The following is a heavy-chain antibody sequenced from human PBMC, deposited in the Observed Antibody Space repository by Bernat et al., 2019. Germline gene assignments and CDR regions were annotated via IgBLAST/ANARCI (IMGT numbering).Heavy chain of an antibody. D-gene: IGHD5-24*01. CDR3: AKCQAERWLQLPTGA. Sequence: QVQLVESGGGVVQPGGSLRLSCAASGFTFSSYGMHWVRQAPGKGLEWVAFIRYDGSNKYYADSVKGRFTISRDNSKNTLHLQMNSLRAEDTAVYYCAKCQAERWLQLPTGAWGQGTLVTVSS. J-gene: IGHJ4*02. CDR1: GFTFSSYG. V-gene: IGHV3-30*02. CDR2: IRYDGSNK.